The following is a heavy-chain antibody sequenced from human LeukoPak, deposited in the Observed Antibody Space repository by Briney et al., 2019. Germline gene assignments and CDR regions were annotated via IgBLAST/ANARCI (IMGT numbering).Heavy chain of an antibody. CDR2: IYTSGST. J-gene: IGHJ5*02. D-gene: IGHD3-10*01. CDR3: ARGGYYGSGNDFRFDP. Sequence: SETLSLTCTVSGASISNYYWSWIRQPAGKGLEWIGRIYTSGSTNYNPSLKSRVTISVETSKNQFSLKLKSVTAADTAVYYCARGGYYGSGNDFRFDPWGQGTLVTVSS. CDR1: GASISNYY. V-gene: IGHV4-4*07.